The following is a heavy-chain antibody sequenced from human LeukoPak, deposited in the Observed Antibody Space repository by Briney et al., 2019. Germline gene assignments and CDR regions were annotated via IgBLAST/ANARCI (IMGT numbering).Heavy chain of an antibody. V-gene: IGHV3-30*02. CDR2: IQYDGSNK. CDR3: ARDKWVT. Sequence: GGSLRLSCAASGFAFSSCGMHWVRQAPGKGLDWVSFIQYDGSNKYYADSVKGRFTISRDNSKNTLYLQMNSLRAEDTAVYYCARDKWVTWGQGTLVTVSS. D-gene: IGHD5-18*01. CDR1: GFAFSSCG. J-gene: IGHJ4*02.